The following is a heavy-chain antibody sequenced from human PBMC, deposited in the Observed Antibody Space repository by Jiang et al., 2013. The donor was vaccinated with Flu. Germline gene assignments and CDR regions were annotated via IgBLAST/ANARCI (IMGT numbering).Heavy chain of an antibody. V-gene: IGHV2-5*02. CDR1: GFSLSTSGVA. Sequence: KPTQTLTLTCTFSGFSLSTSGVAVGWIRQPPGKALEWLALIDWDGDRRYTPSLKRRLTIRKDTSKNQVVLTMTNVDPVDTGTYYCAHHYYESSIAGATTLYFQRWGQGTLVSVSS. J-gene: IGHJ1*01. D-gene: IGHD1-26*01. CDR2: IDWDGDR. CDR3: AHHYYESSIAGATTLYFQR.